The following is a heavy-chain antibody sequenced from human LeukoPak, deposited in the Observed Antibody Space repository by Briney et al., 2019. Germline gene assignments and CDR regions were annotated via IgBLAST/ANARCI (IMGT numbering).Heavy chain of an antibody. J-gene: IGHJ3*02. V-gene: IGHV1-2*06. D-gene: IGHD1-14*01. CDR1: GYTFTAYS. CDR2: INPNSGDT. CDR3: ARDVSGITSATDTFDM. Sequence: ASVKVSCKASGYTFTAYSMHWVRQAPGHGLEWVGRINPNSGDTNYAQKFQGRVTMTTDTSISTVYMELTRLRSDDTAVYYCARDVSGITSATDTFDMWGQGTVVTVSS.